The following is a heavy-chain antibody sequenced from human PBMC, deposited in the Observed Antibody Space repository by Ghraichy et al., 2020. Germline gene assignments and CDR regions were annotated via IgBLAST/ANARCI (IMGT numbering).Heavy chain of an antibody. CDR2: ITSSSRTI. J-gene: IGHJ6*02. D-gene: IGHD4-23*01. CDR3: ARAATVVRFYYYDGMDV. V-gene: IGHV3-48*02. Sequence: GSLRLSCVGSGFTFSGYNMNWVRQSPGKGLEWVSYITSSSRTIFYADSVKGRFTISRDNAQNSLYLQMNSLRDEDTAVYYCARAATVVRFYYYDGMDVWGQGTTVTVSS. CDR1: GFTFSGYN.